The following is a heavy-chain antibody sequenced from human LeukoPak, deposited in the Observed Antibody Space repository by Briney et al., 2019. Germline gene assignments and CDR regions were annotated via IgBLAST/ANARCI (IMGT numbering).Heavy chain of an antibody. Sequence: PSETLSLTCSVSGGSISSYYWNWIRQTPGKGLQWIGYTHYSGSTNYNPSLKGRVSISVDTSKNQFSLRLSSVTAADTALYYCARGNAYNWRFDFWGQGTLVTVSS. CDR1: GGSISSYY. J-gene: IGHJ4*02. CDR2: THYSGST. D-gene: IGHD1-1*01. V-gene: IGHV4-59*01. CDR3: ARGNAYNWRFDF.